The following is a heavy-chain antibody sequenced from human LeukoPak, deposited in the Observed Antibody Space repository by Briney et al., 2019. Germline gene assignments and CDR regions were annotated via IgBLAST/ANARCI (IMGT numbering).Heavy chain of an antibody. D-gene: IGHD1-1*01. Sequence: GGSLRLSCAASGFTFSSIAMTWVRQAPGKGLEWVSTIRGNGDTAYNAGSVRGRFAISRDDSKNALFLQMNSLRLEDTAIYYCAKGQELDDGVFDSWGQGTRVTVSS. CDR1: GFTFSSIA. CDR3: AKGQELDDGVFDS. J-gene: IGHJ4*02. CDR2: IRGNGDTA. V-gene: IGHV3-23*01.